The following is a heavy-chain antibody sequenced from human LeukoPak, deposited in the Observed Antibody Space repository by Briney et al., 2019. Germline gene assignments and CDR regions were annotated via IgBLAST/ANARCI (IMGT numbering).Heavy chain of an antibody. J-gene: IGHJ6*02. D-gene: IGHD6-19*01. CDR3: ASLGGWYAYYYYGMDV. Sequence: NPSETLSLTCAVYGGSFSGYYWSWIRQPPGKGLEWIGEINHSGSTNYNPSLKSRVTISVDTSKNQFSLKLSSVTAADTAVYYCASLGGWYAYYYYGMDVWGQGTTVTVSS. CDR2: INHSGST. CDR1: GGSFSGYY. V-gene: IGHV4-34*01.